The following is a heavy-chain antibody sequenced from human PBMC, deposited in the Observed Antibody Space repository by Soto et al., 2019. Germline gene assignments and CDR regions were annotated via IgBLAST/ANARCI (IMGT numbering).Heavy chain of an antibody. Sequence: GESLKISCKGSGYSFTSYWIGWVRQMPGKGLEWMGIIYPGDSDTRYSPSFQGQVTISADKSISTAYLQWSILKASDTAMYYCARGRPGGYSSSWYRNYYYYGMDVWGQGTTVTVSS. CDR3: ARGRPGGYSSSWYRNYYYYGMDV. J-gene: IGHJ6*02. CDR1: GYSFTSYW. V-gene: IGHV5-51*01. D-gene: IGHD6-13*01. CDR2: IYPGDSDT.